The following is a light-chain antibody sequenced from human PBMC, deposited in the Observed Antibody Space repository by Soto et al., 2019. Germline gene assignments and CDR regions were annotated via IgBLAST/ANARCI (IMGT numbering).Light chain of an antibody. CDR1: QSVSSTY. Sequence: EIVLTQSPGTLSLSPGERATLSCRASQSVSSTYLAWYQQKPGQAPRLLIYGASTRATGIPDRFSGSGSGTDFTLTISRLEPEDFAVYYCQKYGSSRWTFGQGTKVEFK. J-gene: IGKJ1*01. V-gene: IGKV3-20*01. CDR3: QKYGSSRWT. CDR2: GAS.